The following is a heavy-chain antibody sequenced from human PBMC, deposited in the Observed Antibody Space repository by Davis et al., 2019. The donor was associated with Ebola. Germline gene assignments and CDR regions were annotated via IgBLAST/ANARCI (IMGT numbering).Heavy chain of an antibody. J-gene: IGHJ3*02. CDR2: IIPICGTA. V-gene: IGHV1-69*13. CDR3: AGDRAYYYDSSGYYTLDAFDI. D-gene: IGHD3-22*01. CDR1: GGTLSSYA. Sequence: SVNVSCKASGGTLSSYAISWVRHAPGQVLEWMGRIIPICGTANYAQKVQGRVTITADESTSTAYLELSSLRSEDTAVYYCAGDRAYYYDSSGYYTLDAFDIWGQGTMVTVSS.